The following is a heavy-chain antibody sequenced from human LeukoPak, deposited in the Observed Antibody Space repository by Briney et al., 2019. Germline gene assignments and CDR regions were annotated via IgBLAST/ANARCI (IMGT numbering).Heavy chain of an antibody. J-gene: IGHJ4*02. CDR2: ISWNSGSI. Sequence: GRSLRLSCAASGFTFDDYAMHWVRQAPGKGLEWVSGISWNSGSIGYADSVKGRFTISRDNAKNSLYLQMNSLRAEDTALYYCAKAPLGQQLVLGLDYWGQGTLVTVSS. V-gene: IGHV3-9*01. CDR3: AKAPLGQQLVLGLDY. CDR1: GFTFDDYA. D-gene: IGHD6-13*01.